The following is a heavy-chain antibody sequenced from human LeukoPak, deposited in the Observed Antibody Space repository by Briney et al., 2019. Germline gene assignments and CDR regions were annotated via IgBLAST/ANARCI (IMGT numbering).Heavy chain of an antibody. V-gene: IGHV3-48*03. J-gene: IGHJ3*02. CDR2: ISSNGSTI. D-gene: IGHD5-24*01. CDR1: GLTFSSYE. CDR3: AREGGMATVQTYAFDI. Sequence: PGGSLRLSCAASGLTFSSYEMNWVRQAPGKGLEWVSYISSNGSTIYYADSVKGRFTISRDNAKNSLYLQMNSLRAEDTAVYYCAREGGMATVQTYAFDIWGQGTMVTVSS.